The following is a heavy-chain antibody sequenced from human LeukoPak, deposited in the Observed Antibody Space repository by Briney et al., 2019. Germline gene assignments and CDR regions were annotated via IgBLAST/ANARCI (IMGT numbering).Heavy chain of an antibody. V-gene: IGHV3-48*04. Sequence: GGSLRLSCIASGFVFRRDNMNVVRQAPGKGREGVAHISETIYYADSVQGRFTISRDNAKNSLYLQMSNLRVDDTAMYYCVREVGRPKTFYFDSWGRGTPVTVSS. CDR3: VREVGRPKTFYFDS. D-gene: IGHD3-16*01. CDR1: GFVFRRDN. CDR2: ISETI. J-gene: IGHJ4*02.